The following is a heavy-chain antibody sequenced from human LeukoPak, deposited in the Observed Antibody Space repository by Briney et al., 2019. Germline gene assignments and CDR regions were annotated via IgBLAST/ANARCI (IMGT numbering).Heavy chain of an antibody. J-gene: IGHJ4*02. V-gene: IGHV3-7*01. Sequence: GGSLRLSCAASGFTFSGSWMSWVRQAPGKGLEWVANIKQDGSEKYYVDSVKGRFTISRDNAKNSLYLQMNSLRAEDTAVYYCARDNWGTHDYWGQGTLVTVSS. CDR3: ARDNWGTHDY. CDR2: IKQDGSEK. D-gene: IGHD3-16*01. CDR1: GFTFSGSW.